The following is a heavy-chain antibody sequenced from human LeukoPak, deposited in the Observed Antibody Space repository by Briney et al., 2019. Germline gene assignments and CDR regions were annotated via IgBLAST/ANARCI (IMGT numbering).Heavy chain of an antibody. D-gene: IGHD5-12*01. J-gene: IGHJ4*02. CDR2: ISGSGGRT. V-gene: IGHV3-23*01. CDR3: AKERVYSGNVIDY. CDR1: GFTFSSHW. Sequence: GGSLRLSCAASGFTFSSHWMHWVRQAPGKGLEWVSGISGSGGRTYYADSVKGRFTISRDNSKNTMYMQMNSLRAEDTALYYCAKERVYSGNVIDYWGQGTLVTVSS.